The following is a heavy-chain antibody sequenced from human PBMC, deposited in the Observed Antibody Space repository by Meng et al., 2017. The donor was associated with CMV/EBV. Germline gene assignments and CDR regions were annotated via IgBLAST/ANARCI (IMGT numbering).Heavy chain of an antibody. D-gene: IGHD2-2*02. J-gene: IGHJ5*02. CDR3: ARYCSSTSCYRFDP. Sequence: LSLTCAASGFTFSSYSMNWVRQAPGKGLEWVSSISSSSSYIYYADSVKGRFTISRDNAKNSLYLQMNSLRAEDTAVYYCARYCSSTSCYRFDPWGQGTLVTVSS. V-gene: IGHV3-21*01. CDR2: ISSSSSYI. CDR1: GFTFSSYS.